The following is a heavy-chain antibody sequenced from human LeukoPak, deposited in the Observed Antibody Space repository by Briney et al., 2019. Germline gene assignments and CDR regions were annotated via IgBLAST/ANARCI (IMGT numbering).Heavy chain of an antibody. J-gene: IGHJ4*02. D-gene: IGHD3-10*01. V-gene: IGHV4-59*01. CDR3: AILWFGDPPVDY. CDR2: IYYSGST. CDR1: GGSISSYY. Sequence: PSETLSLTCTVSGGSISSYYWSWIRQPPGKGLEWIGYIYYSGSTNYNPSLKSRVTILVDTSKNQFSLKLSSVTAADTAVYYCAILWFGDPPVDYWGQGTLVTVSS.